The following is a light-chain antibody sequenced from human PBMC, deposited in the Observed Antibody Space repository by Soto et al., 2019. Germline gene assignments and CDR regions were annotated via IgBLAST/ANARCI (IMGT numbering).Light chain of an antibody. J-gene: IGLJ1*01. CDR1: SSDIGAYDL. CDR3: TSFAPGRIYV. Sequence: SALTQPASVSGSPGQSFTTSFSETSSDIGAYDLFSWYQQHPGRAPKLIIYEVSHRFSGLSYRFSGAKSGNTASLTISGLQAEDEGDYYCTSFAPGRIYVFGSGTKVTV. CDR2: EVS. V-gene: IGLV2-14*03.